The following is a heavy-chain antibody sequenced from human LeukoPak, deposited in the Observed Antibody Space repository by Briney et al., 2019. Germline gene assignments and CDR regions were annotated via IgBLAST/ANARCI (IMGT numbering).Heavy chain of an antibody. CDR1: GGSISSYY. V-gene: IGHV4-4*07. Sequence: PSETLSLTCTVSGGSISSYYWSWIRQPAGKGLEWIGRIYTSGSTNYNPSLKSRVTMSVDRSKNQFSLKLSSVTAADTAVYYCASSGELGASYAFDIWGQGTMVTVSS. D-gene: IGHD3-10*01. CDR3: ASSGELGASYAFDI. CDR2: IYTSGST. J-gene: IGHJ3*02.